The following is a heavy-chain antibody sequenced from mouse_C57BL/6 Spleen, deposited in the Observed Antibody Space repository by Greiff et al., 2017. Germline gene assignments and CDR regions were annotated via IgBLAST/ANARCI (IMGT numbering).Heavy chain of an antibody. J-gene: IGHJ1*03. D-gene: IGHD2-5*01. Sequence: QVQLKQPGAELVKPGASVKMSCKASGYTFTSYWITWVKQRPGQGLEWIGDIYPGSGSTNYNENFKSKATLTVDTSSSTAYMQLSSLTSEDSAVYYCARHSNYDVWYFDVWGTGTTVTVSS. CDR2: IYPGSGST. V-gene: IGHV1-55*01. CDR1: GYTFTSYW. CDR3: ARHSNYDVWYFDV.